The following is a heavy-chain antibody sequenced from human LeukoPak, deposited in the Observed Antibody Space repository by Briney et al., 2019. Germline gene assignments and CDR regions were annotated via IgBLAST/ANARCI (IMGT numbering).Heavy chain of an antibody. Sequence: SETLSLTCTVSGGSISSYYWSWIRQPPGKGLEWIGYIYYSGSTYYNPSLRSRVTISVDTSNNHFSLKLSSVTAADTAVYYCARDGGGLLFDPWGQGTLVTVSS. CDR2: IYYSGST. CDR1: GGSISSYY. CDR3: ARDGGGLLFDP. V-gene: IGHV4-59*12. J-gene: IGHJ5*02. D-gene: IGHD2-21*02.